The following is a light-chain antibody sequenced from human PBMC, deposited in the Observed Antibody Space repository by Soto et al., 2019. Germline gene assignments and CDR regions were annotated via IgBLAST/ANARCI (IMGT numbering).Light chain of an antibody. J-gene: IGKJ5*01. CDR3: QQYGSSPIT. Sequence: EMVLTQSPCTLSLSPGERATLACRASQSVSSSYLAWYQQKPCQAPRRLIYVASSRATGIPDRLSGSSSVTGFTLTISRLEPEDCAVYYGQQYGSSPITFGHGTRLEI. V-gene: IGKV3-20*01. CDR1: QSVSSSY. CDR2: VAS.